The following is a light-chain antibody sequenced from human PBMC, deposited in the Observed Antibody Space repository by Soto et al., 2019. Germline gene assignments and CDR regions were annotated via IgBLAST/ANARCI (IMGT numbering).Light chain of an antibody. Sequence: EIVVRESPCTVAVSLKKKSILACRSSQSVTNNYLAWYQQKPGQAPRLVIYGAAHRATGIPDRFSGSGSGTDFTLTLSTLEPDDFAVYSCQQYGSSLSFTFVPGTKVDIK. V-gene: IGKV3-20*01. CDR1: QSVTNNY. CDR2: GAA. J-gene: IGKJ3*01. CDR3: QQYGSSLSFT.